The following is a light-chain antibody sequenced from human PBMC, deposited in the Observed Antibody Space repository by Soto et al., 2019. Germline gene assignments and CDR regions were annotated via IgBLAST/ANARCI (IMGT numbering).Light chain of an antibody. Sequence: DVQMTQSPSSLFASIGDRVTLTCRSSRDISQYLNWYQQRPGKAPTVLIYAASVLQDGVPSRFSGAASGTDFSLTISSLQREDSATYFCQQSSAVPYTFGRGTKL. V-gene: IGKV1-39*01. CDR3: QQSSAVPYT. CDR1: RDISQY. CDR2: AAS. J-gene: IGKJ2*01.